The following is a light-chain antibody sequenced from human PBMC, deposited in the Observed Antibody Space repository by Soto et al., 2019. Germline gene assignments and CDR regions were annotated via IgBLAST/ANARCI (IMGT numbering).Light chain of an antibody. Sequence: DIHMPQSPSTMSASVGDRVAITCRASDNIDTWLAWYQQKPGKAPKLLIYDASSLESGVPSRFSGSGSGTEFTLTVSSLQPDDFATYYCQQYKRYWTFGQGTKVDIK. V-gene: IGKV1-5*01. CDR2: DAS. J-gene: IGKJ1*01. CDR3: QQYKRYWT. CDR1: DNIDTW.